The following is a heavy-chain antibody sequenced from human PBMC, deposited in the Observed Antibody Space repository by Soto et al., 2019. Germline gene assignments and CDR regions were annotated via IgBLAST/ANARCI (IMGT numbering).Heavy chain of an antibody. J-gene: IGHJ3*01. D-gene: IGHD3-10*01. V-gene: IGHV4-30-2*01. Sequence: SQTPAPTCATSGGSFKEYYRAWIRQPPGKGLEWIGYIYHSGSTYYNPSLKSRVTISVDRSKNQFSLKLSSVTAADTAVYYCARVWGGAFDFWGQGTMVTVSS. CDR3: ARVWGGAFDF. CDR2: IYHSGST. CDR1: GGSFKEYY.